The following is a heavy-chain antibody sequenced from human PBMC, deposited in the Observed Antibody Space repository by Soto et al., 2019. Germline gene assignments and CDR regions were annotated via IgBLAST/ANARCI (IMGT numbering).Heavy chain of an antibody. CDR3: AAEGAYGGNPEVKYYYYGMDV. CDR1: GFTFTSPA. V-gene: IGHV1-58*01. CDR2: TVVGSGNT. D-gene: IGHD4-17*01. J-gene: IGHJ6*02. Sequence: SVKVSCKASGFTFTSPAVQWVRQARGQRLEWIGWTVVGSGNTNYAQKFQERVTITRDMSTSTAYMELSSLRSEDTAVYYCAAEGAYGGNPEVKYYYYGMDVWGQGTTVTVSS.